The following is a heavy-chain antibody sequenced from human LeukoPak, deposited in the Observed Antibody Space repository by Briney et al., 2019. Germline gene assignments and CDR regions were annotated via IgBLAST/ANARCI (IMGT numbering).Heavy chain of an antibody. V-gene: IGHV1-18*01. D-gene: IGHD6-19*01. CDR1: GYTFTSYG. J-gene: IGHJ5*02. Sequence: ASVKVSCKASGYTFTSYGISWVRQAPGQGLEWMGWISAYNGNTNYAQKLQGRVTMTTDTSTSTAYMELRSLRSDDTAVYYCARIPRGQWLVHGERNWFDPWGQGTLVTVSS. CDR2: ISAYNGNT. CDR3: ARIPRGQWLVHGERNWFDP.